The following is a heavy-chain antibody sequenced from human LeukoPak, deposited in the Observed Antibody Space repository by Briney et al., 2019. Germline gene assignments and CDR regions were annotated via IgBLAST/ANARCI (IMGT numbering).Heavy chain of an antibody. Sequence: GGSLRLSCAASGFTFSSYSMNWVRQAPGKGLEWVSSISSSSSYIYYADSVKGRFTISRDNAKNSLYLQMNSLRVEDTAVYYCARDGGEWELDYWGQGTLVTVSS. CDR1: GFTFSSYS. CDR3: ARDGGEWELDY. J-gene: IGHJ4*02. V-gene: IGHV3-21*01. D-gene: IGHD1-26*01. CDR2: ISSSSSYI.